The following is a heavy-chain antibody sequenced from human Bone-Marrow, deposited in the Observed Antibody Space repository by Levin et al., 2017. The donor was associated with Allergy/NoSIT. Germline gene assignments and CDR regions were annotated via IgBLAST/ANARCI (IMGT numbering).Heavy chain of an antibody. V-gene: IGHV3-53*01. CDR1: GFTVSNNY. Sequence: GESLKISCAASGFTVSNNYMTWVRQAPGKGLEWVSLIYSGGSTYYADSVNGRFTISRDNSRNTVYLQMNNLRATDSAVYYCARNLPVTGLGYWGQGTLVSVSS. D-gene: IGHD7-27*01. CDR3: ARNLPVTGLGY. J-gene: IGHJ4*02. CDR2: IYSGGST.